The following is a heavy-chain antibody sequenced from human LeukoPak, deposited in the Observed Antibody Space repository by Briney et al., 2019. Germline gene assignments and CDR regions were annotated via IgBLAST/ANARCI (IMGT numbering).Heavy chain of an antibody. V-gene: IGHV4-39*01. CDR3: ARTLRRGYYGSGSYSRTTFDP. J-gene: IGHJ5*02. CDR2: IYYSGST. Sequence: SETLSLTCTVSGGSISSSSYYWGWIRQPPGKGLELIGSIYYSGSTYYNPSLKSRVTISLDTSKNQFSLKLSSVTAADTAVYYCARTLRRGYYGSGSYSRTTFDPWGQGTLVTVSS. D-gene: IGHD3-10*01. CDR1: GGSISSSSYY.